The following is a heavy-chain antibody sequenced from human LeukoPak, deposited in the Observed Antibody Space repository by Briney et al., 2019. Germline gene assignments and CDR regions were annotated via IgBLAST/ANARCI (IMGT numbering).Heavy chain of an antibody. D-gene: IGHD6-6*01. V-gene: IGHV4-39*07. J-gene: IGHJ6*03. Sequence: PSETLSLTCTVSGGSISSSSYYWGWIRQPPGKGLEWIGSIYHSGSTNYNPSLKSRVTISVDKSKNQFSLKLSSVTAADTAVYYCARESIAARFWVSGGYYYYYMDVWGKGTTVTVSS. CDR1: GGSISSSSYY. CDR3: ARESIAARFWVSGGYYYYYMDV. CDR2: IYHSGST.